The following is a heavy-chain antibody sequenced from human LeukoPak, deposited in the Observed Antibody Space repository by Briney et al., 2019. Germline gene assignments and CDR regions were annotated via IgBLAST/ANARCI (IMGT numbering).Heavy chain of an antibody. CDR1: GGSISSSSYS. V-gene: IGHV4-39*01. CDR3: ARHYLIGDAFDI. J-gene: IGHJ3*02. CDR2: IYYSGST. Sequence: PSETLSLTCTVSGGSISSSSYSWGWIRQPPGKGLEWIGSIYYSGSTYYNPSLKSRVTISVDTSKNQFSLKLSSVTAADTAVYYCARHYLIGDAFDIWGQGTMVTVSS.